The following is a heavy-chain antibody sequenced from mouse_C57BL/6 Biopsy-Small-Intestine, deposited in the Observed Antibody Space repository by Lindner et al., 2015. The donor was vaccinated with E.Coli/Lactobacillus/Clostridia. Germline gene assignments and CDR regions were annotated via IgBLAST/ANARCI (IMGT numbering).Heavy chain of an antibody. CDR3: ARHEDYYGNYYYAMDY. J-gene: IGHJ4*01. Sequence: VQLQESGAELVKPGASVKLSCEASGYTFTEYTIHWVKQRSGQGLEWIGWFYPGSGSIKYNEKFKDKATLTADKSSSTVYMELSRLTSVDSAVYFCARHEDYYGNYYYAMDYWGQGTSVTVSS. V-gene: IGHV1-62-2*01. CDR2: FYPGSGSI. D-gene: IGHD2-1*01. CDR1: GYTFTEYT.